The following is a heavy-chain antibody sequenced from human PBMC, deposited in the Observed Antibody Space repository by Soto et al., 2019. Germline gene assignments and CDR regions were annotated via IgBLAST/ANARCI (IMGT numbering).Heavy chain of an antibody. CDR3: ARAGYGGYYDY. Sequence: GGSLRLSCVASGFSFSNSDMHWVRQTTGKGLEWVSAIGTAGDTYYPGSVKGRFTISRENAKNSLYLQMNSLRAGDTAVYYCARAGYGGYYDYWGQGTLVTVSS. J-gene: IGHJ4*02. D-gene: IGHD1-26*01. CDR1: GFSFSNSD. V-gene: IGHV3-13*01. CDR2: IGTAGDT.